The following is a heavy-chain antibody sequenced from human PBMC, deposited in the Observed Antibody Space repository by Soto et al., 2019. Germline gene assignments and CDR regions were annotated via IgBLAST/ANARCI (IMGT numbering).Heavy chain of an antibody. D-gene: IGHD3-10*01. CDR3: ARKITMVRGVIDWFDP. V-gene: IGHV4-34*01. Sequence: SETLSLTCAVYGGSFSGYYWSWIRQPPGKGLEWIGEINHSGSTNYNPSLKSRVTISVDTSKNQFSLKLSSVTAADTAVYYCARKITMVRGVIDWFDPWGQGTLVTV. CDR1: GGSFSGYY. CDR2: INHSGST. J-gene: IGHJ5*02.